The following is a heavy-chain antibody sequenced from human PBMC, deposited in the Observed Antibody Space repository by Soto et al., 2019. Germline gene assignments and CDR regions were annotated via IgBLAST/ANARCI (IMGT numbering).Heavy chain of an antibody. CDR3: ATVGDYDWLYRNAFDI. CDR1: GGPIGSGGYY. V-gene: IGHV4-31*03. D-gene: IGHD3-9*01. J-gene: IGHJ3*02. CDR2: IYYSGNT. Sequence: QVQLQESGPGLVKPSQTLSLTCTVSGGPIGSGGYYWSWIRQHPGKGLEWIGYIYYSGNTYYNQSLKSRITISRDTSQNQFPLRLSSVTAADTAAYYCATVGDYDWLYRNAFDIWGQGTMVTVSS.